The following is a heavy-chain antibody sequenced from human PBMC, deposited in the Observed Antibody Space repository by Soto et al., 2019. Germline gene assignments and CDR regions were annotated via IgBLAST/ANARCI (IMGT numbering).Heavy chain of an antibody. CDR1: GFTFCRYA. J-gene: IGHJ5*02. V-gene: IGHV3-23*01. CDR3: AKSHSSSSDWFYP. Sequence: GVSLRLSCAAGGFTFCRYAMSWVRQAPGKGLECVSAISGSGGSTYYADSVKRRFTISRDNSKNTLYLQMNSLRAEDTAVYYRAKSHSSSSDWFYPWGQGTLVTVSS. CDR2: ISGSGGST. D-gene: IGHD6-6*01.